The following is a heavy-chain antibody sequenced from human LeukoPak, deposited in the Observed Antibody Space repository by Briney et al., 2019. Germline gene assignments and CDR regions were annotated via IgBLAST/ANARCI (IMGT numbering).Heavy chain of an antibody. Sequence: SETLSLTCTVSGGSISSYYWSWIRQPPGKGVEGSGYIYYSGSTNYNPSLKRRVTISVDTSKNQFSLKLSSVTAADTAVYYCARVGMATTHGAFDIWGQGTMVTVSS. CDR2: IYYSGST. CDR3: ARVGMATTHGAFDI. D-gene: IGHD5-24*01. V-gene: IGHV4-59*01. J-gene: IGHJ3*02. CDR1: GGSISSYY.